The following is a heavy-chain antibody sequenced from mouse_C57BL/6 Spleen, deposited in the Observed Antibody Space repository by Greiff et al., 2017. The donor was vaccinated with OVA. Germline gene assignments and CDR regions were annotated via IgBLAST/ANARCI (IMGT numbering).Heavy chain of an antibody. V-gene: IGHV2-6*01. D-gene: IGHD4-1*01. CDR2: IWGVGST. J-gene: IGHJ3*01. CDR3: ASDLTGFAWFAY. CDR1: GFSLTSYG. Sequence: QVQLKQSGPGLVAPSQSLSITCTVSGFSLTSYGVDWVRQSPGKGLEWLGVIWGVGSTNYNSALKSRLSISKDNSKSQVFLKMNSLQTDDTAMYYCASDLTGFAWFAYWGQGTLVTVSA.